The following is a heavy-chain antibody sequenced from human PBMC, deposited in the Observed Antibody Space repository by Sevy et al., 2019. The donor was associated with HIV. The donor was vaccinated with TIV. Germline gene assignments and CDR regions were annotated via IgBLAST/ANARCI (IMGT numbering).Heavy chain of an antibody. CDR1: GVSVSSDTYY. D-gene: IGHD3-22*01. V-gene: IGHV4-61*01. J-gene: IGHJ4*02. CDR2: VYHTGST. CDR3: AKEPYFFDKSGYYWDY. Sequence: SETLSLTCAVSGVSVSSDTYYWSWIRQPPGKGLEWIGYVYHTGSTNYSPSFKSRVTISVDTSKNQFSLRLFSVAAAGTAGDYCAKEPYFFDKSGYYWDYWGQGALVTVSS.